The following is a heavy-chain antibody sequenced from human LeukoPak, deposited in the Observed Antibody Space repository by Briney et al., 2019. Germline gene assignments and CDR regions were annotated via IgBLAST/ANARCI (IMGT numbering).Heavy chain of an antibody. CDR2: IYPGDSDT. CDR1: GYSFTSYW. V-gene: IGHV5-51*01. D-gene: IGHD5-18*01. J-gene: IGHJ6*02. CDR3: ARSKGIQLWLYDV. Sequence: GESLKISCKGSGYSFTSYWIGWVRQMPGKGLEWMGIIYPGDSDTRYSPSFQGQVTISADKSIGTAYLQWSSLKASDTAMYYCARSKGIQLWLYDVWGQGTTVTVSS.